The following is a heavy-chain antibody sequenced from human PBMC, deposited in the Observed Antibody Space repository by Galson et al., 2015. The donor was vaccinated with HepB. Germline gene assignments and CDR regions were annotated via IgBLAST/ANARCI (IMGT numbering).Heavy chain of an antibody. V-gene: IGHV4-59*12. CDR1: GGSISSYY. CDR3: ARGPYYDYVWGSYRYSRGSAFDI. J-gene: IGHJ3*02. CDR2: IYYSGST. D-gene: IGHD3-16*02. Sequence: SETLSLTCTVSGGSISSYYWSWIRQPPGKGLEWIGYIYYSGSTNYNPSLMSRVTISVDTSKNQFSLKLSSVTAADTAVYYCARGPYYDYVWGSYRYSRGSAFDIWGQGTMVTVSS.